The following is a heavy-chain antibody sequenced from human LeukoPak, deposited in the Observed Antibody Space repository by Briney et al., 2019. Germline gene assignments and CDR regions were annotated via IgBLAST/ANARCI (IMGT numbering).Heavy chain of an antibody. CDR2: ISSSSSYI. D-gene: IGHD3-10*01. V-gene: IGHV3-21*04. CDR3: AKYPGGYGSGGYYIWDYYYYYYMDV. J-gene: IGHJ6*03. CDR1: GFTFSSYS. Sequence: GGSLRLSCAASGFTFSSYSLNWVRQAPGKGLEWVSSISSSSSYIYYADSVKGRFTISRDNAKNSLYLQMNSLRAEDTAVYYCAKYPGGYGSGGYYIWDYYYYYYMDVWGKGATVTVSS.